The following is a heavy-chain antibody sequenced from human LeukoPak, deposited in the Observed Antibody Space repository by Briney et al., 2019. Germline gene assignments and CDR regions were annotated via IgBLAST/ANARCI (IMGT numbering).Heavy chain of an antibody. Sequence: SETLSLTCAVYGGSFSGYYWSWIRQPPGKGLEWIGEINHSGSTNYNPSLKSRVTISVDTSKNQFSLKLSSVTAADTAVYYCARGVAVGHDAFDIWGQGTMVTVSS. CDR3: ARGVAVGHDAFDI. J-gene: IGHJ3*02. D-gene: IGHD6-19*01. CDR1: GGSFSGYY. CDR2: INHSGST. V-gene: IGHV4-34*01.